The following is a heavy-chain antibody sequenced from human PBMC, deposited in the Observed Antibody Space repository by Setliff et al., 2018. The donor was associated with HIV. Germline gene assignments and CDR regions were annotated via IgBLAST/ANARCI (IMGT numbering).Heavy chain of an antibody. CDR2: VDPKDGEA. D-gene: IGHD1-26*01. V-gene: IGHV1-69-2*01. J-gene: IGHJ4*02. CDR3: ATDEVGATY. Sequence: ASVKVSCKASGYTFTDYYIHWVQQAPGKGLEWMGRVDPKDGEAIYAEKFQGRDTINADTSAFTSYMEMSSLRSDDTAIYFCATDEVGATYWGQGTLVTVS. CDR1: GYTFTDYY.